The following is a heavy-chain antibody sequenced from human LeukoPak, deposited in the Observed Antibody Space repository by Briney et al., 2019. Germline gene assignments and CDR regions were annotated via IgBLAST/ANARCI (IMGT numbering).Heavy chain of an antibody. D-gene: IGHD4-17*01. V-gene: IGHV4-59*01. CDR2: IYYSGST. J-gene: IGHJ4*02. CDR1: GFTLSSYA. CDR3: ARGGDYADGYFDY. Sequence: GSLRLSCAASGFTLSSYAMSWIRQPPGKGLEWIGYIYYSGSTNYNPSLKSRVTISVDTSKNQFSLKLSSVTAADTAVYYCARGGDYADGYFDYWGQGTLVTVSS.